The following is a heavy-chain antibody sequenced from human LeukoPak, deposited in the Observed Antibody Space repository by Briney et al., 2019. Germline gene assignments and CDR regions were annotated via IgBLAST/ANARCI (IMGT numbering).Heavy chain of an antibody. CDR3: ASQTPRNCSGGSCYRGWFDP. CDR2: IYYSGST. D-gene: IGHD2-15*01. CDR1: GGSISGYY. V-gene: IGHV4-59*08. Sequence: SETLSLTCTVSGGSISGYYWSWIRQPPGKGLEWIGYIYYSGSTNYNPSLKSRVTISVDTSKNQFSLKLSSVTAADTAVYYCASQTPRNCSGGSCYRGWFDPWGQGTLVTVSS. J-gene: IGHJ5*02.